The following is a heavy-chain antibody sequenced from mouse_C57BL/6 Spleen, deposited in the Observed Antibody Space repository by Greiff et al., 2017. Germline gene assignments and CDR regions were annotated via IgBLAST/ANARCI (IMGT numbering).Heavy chain of an antibody. D-gene: IGHD2-1*01. CDR3: ARHLTTTGIAY. V-gene: IGHV5-9*01. J-gene: IGHJ3*01. CDR2: LSGGGGNT. CDR1: GFTFSSYT. Sequence: EVKLVESGGGLVKPGGSLKLSCAASGFTFSSYTMSWVRQTPEKRLEWVATLSGGGGNTYYPDSVKGRFTISRDNAKNTLYLQMSSLRSEDTALYYCARHLTTTGIAYGGQGTLVTVSA.